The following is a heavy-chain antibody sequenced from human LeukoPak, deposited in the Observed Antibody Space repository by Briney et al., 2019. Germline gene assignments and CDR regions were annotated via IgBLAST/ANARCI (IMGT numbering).Heavy chain of an antibody. J-gene: IGHJ4*02. V-gene: IGHV3-15*01. CDR3: TTAEYGIAMVRGV. D-gene: IGHD3-10*01. CDR1: GFTFSSYE. Sequence: PGGSLRLSCAASGFTFSSYEMNWVRQAPGKGLEWVGRIKSKTDGGTTDYAAPVKGRFTISRDDSKNTLFLQMNSLETEDTAVYYCTTAEYGIAMVRGVWGQGTLVTVSS. CDR2: IKSKTDGGTT.